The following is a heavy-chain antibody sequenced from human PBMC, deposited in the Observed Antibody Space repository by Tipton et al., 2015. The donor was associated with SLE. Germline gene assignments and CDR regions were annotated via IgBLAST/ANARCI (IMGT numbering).Heavy chain of an antibody. Sequence: TLSLTCAVYGGSFSGYHLTWIRQPPGQGLEWIGEIADPGSPNYNPPLKSRVTISLDTSKSQFSLILNSLTAADTAVYYCARGPFQRWPPGAYWGQGTLVTVSS. V-gene: IGHV4-34*01. CDR3: ARGPFQRWPPGAY. J-gene: IGHJ4*02. CDR1: GGSFSGYH. CDR2: IADPGSP. D-gene: IGHD6-19*01.